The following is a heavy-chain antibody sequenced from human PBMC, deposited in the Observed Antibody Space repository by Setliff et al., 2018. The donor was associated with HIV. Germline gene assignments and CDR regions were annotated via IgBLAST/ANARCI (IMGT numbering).Heavy chain of an antibody. CDR1: GYTFVSYD. V-gene: IGHV1-18*01. CDR2: ISTYNGNT. J-gene: IGHJ4*02. Sequence: ASVKVSCKASGYTFVSYDINWVRQAPGQWLEWMGWISTYNGNTHYAQKLQGRVTMTTDTSTSTDYMELRSLRSDDTAMYYCARKYTGGPLDYWGQGTLVTVSS. CDR3: ARKYTGGPLDY. D-gene: IGHD6-19*01.